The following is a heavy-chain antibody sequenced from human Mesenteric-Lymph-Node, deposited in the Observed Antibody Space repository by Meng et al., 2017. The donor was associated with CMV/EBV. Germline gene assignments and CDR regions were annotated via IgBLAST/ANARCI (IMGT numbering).Heavy chain of an antibody. V-gene: IGHV3-23*01. CDR3: AKRGSGFDM. D-gene: IGHD3-16*01. CDR2: IGGSGAST. J-gene: IGHJ3*02. CDR1: GFTFSDYA. Sequence: GESLKISCAASGFTFSDYAMNWIRQAPGKGLEWVSTIGGSGASTYYADSVKGRFTISRDNSKNTLYLQMNSLRAEDTAVYYCAKRGSGFDMWGQGTMVTVSS.